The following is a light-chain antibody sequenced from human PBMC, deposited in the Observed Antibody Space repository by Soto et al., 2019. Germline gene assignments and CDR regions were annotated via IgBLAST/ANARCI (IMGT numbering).Light chain of an antibody. V-gene: IGKV1-27*01. CDR3: QKYNSAPF. J-gene: IGKJ3*01. Sequence: DIQMTQSPSSLSASVGDRVTITCRASQGISNYLAWYQQKPGKVPKLLIYAASTLQSGVPSRFSGSGSGTDFTLTIISLQPEDVATYYCQKYNSAPFFGPGTKVDIK. CDR1: QGISNY. CDR2: AAS.